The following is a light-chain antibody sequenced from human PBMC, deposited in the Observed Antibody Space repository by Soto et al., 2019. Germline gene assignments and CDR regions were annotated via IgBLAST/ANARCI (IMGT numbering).Light chain of an antibody. J-gene: IGKJ2*01. Sequence: EIVLTQSPGTLSLSPGERASLSCRASETINRGFLGWYQQKPGQAPRLLLYGTSNRATGIPDRFSGTGSGTDFTLTISRLESEDFAVYYCQQYCSSPFIFGLGTKLEIK. CDR2: GTS. CDR3: QQYCSSPFI. CDR1: ETINRGF. V-gene: IGKV3-20*01.